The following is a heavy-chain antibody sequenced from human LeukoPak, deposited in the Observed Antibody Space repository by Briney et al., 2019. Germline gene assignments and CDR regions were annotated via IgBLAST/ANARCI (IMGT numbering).Heavy chain of an antibody. D-gene: IGHD3-22*01. CDR3: AKGEITYYYDSSGSTSIDY. CDR1: GFTFSSYA. V-gene: IGHV3-30*02. J-gene: IGHJ4*02. CDR2: IRYDGSNK. Sequence: GGSLRLSCAASGFTFSSYAMHWVRQAPGKGLEWVAFIRYDGSNKYYADSVKGRFTISRDNSKNTLYLQMNSLRAEDTAVYYYAKGEITYYYDSSGSTSIDYWGQGTLVTVSS.